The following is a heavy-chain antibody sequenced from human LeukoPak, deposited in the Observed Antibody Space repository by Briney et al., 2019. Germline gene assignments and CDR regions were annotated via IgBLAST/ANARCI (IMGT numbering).Heavy chain of an antibody. CDR2: IYYSGST. V-gene: IGHV4-31*11. D-gene: IGHD5-18*01. J-gene: IGHJ4*02. Sequence: PQTLSHTPVLPLDSPCVGVDYWRWIRQHPGKGLEWIGYIYYSGSTYYNPSLKSRVTISVDTSKNQLSLKLSSVTAAGTSVYYCARESTPLHLDTAMVRSDYWGQGTLVTVSS. CDR3: ARESTPLHLDTAMVRSDY. CDR1: LDSPCVGVDY.